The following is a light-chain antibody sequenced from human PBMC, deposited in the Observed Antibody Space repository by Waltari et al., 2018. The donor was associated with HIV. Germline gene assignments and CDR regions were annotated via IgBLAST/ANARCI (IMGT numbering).Light chain of an antibody. CDR3: QQYYLSPWT. Sequence: DIQMTQSLSTLSASVGDRVTLTCRASQSISNWLAWYQQKPGNAPKLLIYKASTLEGGVPSRFRGSGSGTEFTLTINSLQPDEFATYFCQQYYLSPWTFGQGARV. J-gene: IGKJ1*01. CDR2: KAS. CDR1: QSISNW. V-gene: IGKV1-5*03.